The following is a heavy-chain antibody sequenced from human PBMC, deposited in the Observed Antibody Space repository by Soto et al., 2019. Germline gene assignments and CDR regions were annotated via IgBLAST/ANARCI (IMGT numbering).Heavy chain of an antibody. CDR1: GFTFSSYS. CDR2: ISSNGGST. Sequence: GGSLRLSCSASGFTFSSYSMHWVRQAPGKGLEYVSAISSNGGSTYYADSVKGRFTISRDNSKNTLYLQMSSLRAEDTAVYYCVKTLQYSYGLPHWGQGTLVTVSS. V-gene: IGHV3-64D*06. J-gene: IGHJ4*02. D-gene: IGHD5-18*01. CDR3: VKTLQYSYGLPH.